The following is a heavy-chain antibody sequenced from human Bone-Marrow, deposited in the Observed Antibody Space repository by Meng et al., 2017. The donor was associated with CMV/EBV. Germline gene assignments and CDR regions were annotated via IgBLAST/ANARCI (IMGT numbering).Heavy chain of an antibody. CDR2: ISGSGVSK. D-gene: IGHD1-26*01. J-gene: IGHJ5*02. Sequence: GESLKISCAASGFTFSSYSMNWVRQAPGKGPEWVSSISGSGVSKYYADSVKGRMTISSDTSNNTVYLQMDTLRVEDTATYYCAKGRRPWEPGFDPWGQGTLVTVSS. V-gene: IGHV3-23*01. CDR3: AKGRRPWEPGFDP. CDR1: GFTFSSYS.